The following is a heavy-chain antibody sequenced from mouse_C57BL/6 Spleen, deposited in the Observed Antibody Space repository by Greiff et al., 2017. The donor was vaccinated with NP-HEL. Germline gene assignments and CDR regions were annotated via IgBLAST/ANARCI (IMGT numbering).Heavy chain of an antibody. CDR2: INPNNGGT. CDR3: ARSYDGYYPYFDY. D-gene: IGHD2-3*01. V-gene: IGHV1-22*01. J-gene: IGHJ2*01. CDR1: GYTFTDYN. Sequence: EVKLVESGPELVKPGASVKMSCKASGYTFTDYNMHWVKQSHGKSLEWIGYINPNNGGTSYNQKFKGKATLTVNKSSSTAYMELRSLTSEDSAVYYCARSYDGYYPYFDYWGQGTTLTVSS.